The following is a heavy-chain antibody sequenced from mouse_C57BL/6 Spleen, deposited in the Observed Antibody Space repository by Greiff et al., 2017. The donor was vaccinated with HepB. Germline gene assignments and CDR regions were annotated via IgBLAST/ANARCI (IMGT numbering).Heavy chain of an antibody. CDR2: ISSGGSYT. J-gene: IGHJ2*01. CDR3: AEGTDFDY. Sequence: EVKLQESGGDLVKPGGSLKLSCAASGFTFSSYGMSWVRQTPDKRLEWVATISSGGSYTYYPDSVKGRFTISRDNAKNTLYLQMSSLKSEDTAMYYCAEGTDFDYWGQGTTLTVSS. D-gene: IGHD3-3*01. CDR1: GFTFSSYG. V-gene: IGHV5-6*01.